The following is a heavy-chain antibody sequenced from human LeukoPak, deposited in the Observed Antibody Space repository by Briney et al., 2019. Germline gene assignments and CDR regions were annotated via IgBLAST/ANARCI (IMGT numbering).Heavy chain of an antibody. J-gene: IGHJ4*02. D-gene: IGHD3-3*01. CDR3: AYDFWSGYYQDY. Sequence: PGGSLRLSCAASGFTFSSYAMSWVRQAPGKGLEGVSAISGSGGSTYYADSVKGRFTISRDNSKNTLYLQMNSLRAEDTAVYYCAYDFWSGYYQDYWGQGTLVTVSS. CDR1: GFTFSSYA. V-gene: IGHV3-23*01. CDR2: ISGSGGST.